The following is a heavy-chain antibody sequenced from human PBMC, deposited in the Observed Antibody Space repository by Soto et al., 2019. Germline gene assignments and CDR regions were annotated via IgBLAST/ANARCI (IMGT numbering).Heavy chain of an antibody. CDR3: ARAPYDSSGYYSEGWVDY. V-gene: IGHV1-18*01. J-gene: IGHJ4*02. CDR2: ISAYNGNT. CDR1: GYTFTSYG. Sequence: QVQLVQSGAEVKKPGASVKVSCKASGYTFTSYGISWVRQAPGQGLEWMGWISAYNGNTNYAQKLQGRVTMTTEPSTSTAYMELRSLRSDDTAVYYCARAPYDSSGYYSEGWVDYWGQGTLVTVSS. D-gene: IGHD3-22*01.